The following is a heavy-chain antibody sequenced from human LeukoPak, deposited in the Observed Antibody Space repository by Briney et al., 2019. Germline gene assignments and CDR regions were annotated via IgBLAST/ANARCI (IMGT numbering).Heavy chain of an antibody. CDR3: ASIPMVRGKIDC. J-gene: IGHJ4*02. D-gene: IGHD3-10*01. CDR2: IGSSGTTM. CDR1: GFTFSSYE. Sequence: KAGGSLRLSCAASGFTFSSYEMNWVRQAPGKGLEWVSYIGSSGTTMYYADSVKGRFTISRDNAKNAVHLQMNSLRAEDTAVYYCASIPMVRGKIDCWGQGTLVTVSS. V-gene: IGHV3-48*03.